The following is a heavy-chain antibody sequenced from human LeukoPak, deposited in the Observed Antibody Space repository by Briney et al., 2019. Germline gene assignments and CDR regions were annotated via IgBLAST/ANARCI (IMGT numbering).Heavy chain of an antibody. CDR1: GGSFSGYY. CDR3: ARGLHYDYVWGSYRYTPYFDY. J-gene: IGHJ4*02. V-gene: IGHV4-34*01. Sequence: PSETLSLTCAVYGGSFSGYYWSWIRQPPGKGLEWIGEINHSGSTNYNPSLKSRVTISVDTSKNQFSLKLSSVTAADTAVYYCARGLHYDYVWGSYRYTPYFDYWGQGTLVTVSS. CDR2: INHSGST. D-gene: IGHD3-16*02.